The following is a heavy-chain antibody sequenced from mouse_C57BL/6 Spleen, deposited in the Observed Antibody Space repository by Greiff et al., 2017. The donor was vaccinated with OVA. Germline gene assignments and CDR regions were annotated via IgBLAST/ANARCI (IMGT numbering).Heavy chain of an antibody. CDR2: IYPGNSDT. D-gene: IGHD2-4*01. Sequence: VHVKQSGTVLARPGASVKMSCKTSGYTFTSYWMHWVKQRPGQGLEWIGAIYPGNSDTSYNQKFKGKAKLTAVTSASTAYMELSSLTNEDSAVYYCTRGDYDYDYFDYWGQGTTLTVSS. J-gene: IGHJ2*01. V-gene: IGHV1-5*01. CDR3: TRGDYDYDYFDY. CDR1: GYTFTSYW.